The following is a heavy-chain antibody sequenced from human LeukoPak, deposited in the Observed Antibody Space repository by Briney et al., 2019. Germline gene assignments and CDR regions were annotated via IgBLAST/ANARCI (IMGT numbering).Heavy chain of an antibody. V-gene: IGHV1-18*01. CDR2: ISAYNGNT. J-gene: IGHJ3*02. CDR3: ARDQWADSSGYYDAFDI. Sequence: ASVKVSCKASGGTFSSYTISWVRQAPGQGLEWMGWISAYNGNTNYAQKLQGRVTMTTDTSTSTAYMELRSLRSDDTAVYYCARDQWADSSGYYDAFDIWGQGTMVTVSS. D-gene: IGHD3-22*01. CDR1: GGTFSSYT.